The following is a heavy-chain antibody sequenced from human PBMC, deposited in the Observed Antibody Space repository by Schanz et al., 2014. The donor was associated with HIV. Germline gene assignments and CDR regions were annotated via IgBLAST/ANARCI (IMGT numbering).Heavy chain of an antibody. CDR3: ARAGLWHNSGDYYGSAFDV. Sequence: QVRLAQSGAEVKRPGASVTVSCMAVGSTFPDLDINWVRQAAGQGLEWMAWINPKSGNTGYARKFQGRVTVTINTSKRPIYMELRGLTSEDAAVYYCARAGLWHNSGDYYGSAFDVWGPGTAVTVAS. CDR1: GSTFPDLD. D-gene: IGHD3-3*01. CDR2: INPKSGNT. V-gene: IGHV1-8*01. J-gene: IGHJ3*01.